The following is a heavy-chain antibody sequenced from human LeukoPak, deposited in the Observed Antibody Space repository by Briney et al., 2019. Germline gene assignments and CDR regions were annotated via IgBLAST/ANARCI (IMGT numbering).Heavy chain of an antibody. CDR3: AKDSRIAAAGTIGHSYYFDY. D-gene: IGHD6-13*01. CDR1: GFTFSSYG. Sequence: SGGSLRLSCAASGFTFSSYGMHWVRQAPGKGLEWVAFIRYDGSNKYYADSVKGRFTISRDNSKNTLYLQMNSLRAEDTAVYYCAKDSRIAAAGTIGHSYYFDYWGQGTLVTVSS. V-gene: IGHV3-30*02. CDR2: IRYDGSNK. J-gene: IGHJ4*02.